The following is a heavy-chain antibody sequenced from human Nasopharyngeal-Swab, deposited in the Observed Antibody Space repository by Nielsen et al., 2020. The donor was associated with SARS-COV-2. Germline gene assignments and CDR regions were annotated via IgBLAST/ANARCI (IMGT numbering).Heavy chain of an antibody. CDR1: GGSISSSSYY. Sequence: SETLSLTCTVSGGSISSSSYYWVWIRQPPGKGLEWIGSIYYSGSTYYNPSLKSRVTISVDTSKNQFSLKLSSVTAADTAVYYCARLPSSSWFSHGMDVWSQGTTVTVSS. D-gene: IGHD6-13*01. CDR3: ARLPSSSWFSHGMDV. V-gene: IGHV4-39*01. J-gene: IGHJ6*02. CDR2: IYYSGST.